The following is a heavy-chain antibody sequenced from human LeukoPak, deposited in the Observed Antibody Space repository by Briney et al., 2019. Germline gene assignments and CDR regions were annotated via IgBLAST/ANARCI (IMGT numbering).Heavy chain of an antibody. V-gene: IGHV5-51*01. CDR1: GYSFTSYW. CDR2: IYPGDSDT. J-gene: IGHJ6*03. D-gene: IGHD3-10*01. Sequence: GESLKISCKGSGYSFTSYWIGWVRQMPGKGLEWMGIIYPGDSDTRYSPSFQGQVTISADKSISTAYLQWSSLKASDTAMYYCARHFRFGPWYYYMDFWGKGTTVTVSS. CDR3: ARHFRFGPWYYYMDF.